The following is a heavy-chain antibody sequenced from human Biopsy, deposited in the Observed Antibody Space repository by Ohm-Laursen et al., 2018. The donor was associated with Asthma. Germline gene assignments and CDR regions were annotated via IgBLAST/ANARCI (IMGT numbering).Heavy chain of an antibody. Sequence: SLRLSCAASGFTVSRDHMFWVRQAPGKGLEWVSVIYSGGTSDTADSVRGRFTISRDFYKNTLYLQMDSLRAEDTAVYYCARDIVATVIGYYYYGMDVWGQGTTVTVSS. D-gene: IGHD5-12*01. V-gene: IGHV3-53*01. J-gene: IGHJ6*02. CDR1: GFTVSRDH. CDR2: IYSGGTS. CDR3: ARDIVATVIGYYYYGMDV.